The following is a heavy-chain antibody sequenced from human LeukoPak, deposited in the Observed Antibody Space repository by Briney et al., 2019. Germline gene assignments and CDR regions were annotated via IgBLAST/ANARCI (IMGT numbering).Heavy chain of an antibody. CDR3: ATFGEIFSY. J-gene: IGHJ4*02. D-gene: IGHD3-10*01. CDR2: ITSHGGST. V-gene: IGHV3-64*01. Sequence: GGSLSLSCVASGFIFSNFVMHWVRQAPGKGLEYVSAITSHGGSTYYANSVKGRFTVSRDNSKNTLFLQMGSLRAEDMAVYYCATFGEIFSYWGQGTLVTVSS. CDR1: GFIFSNFV.